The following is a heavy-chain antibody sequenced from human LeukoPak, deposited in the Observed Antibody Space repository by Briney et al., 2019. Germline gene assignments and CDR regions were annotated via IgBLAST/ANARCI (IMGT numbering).Heavy chain of an antibody. CDR3: TTAFGGYSGYNYFDY. CDR2: IKSKTDGGTT. CDR1: GFTFSNAW. J-gene: IGHJ4*02. Sequence: PGGSLRLSCAASGFTFSNAWMSWVRQAPGKGLEWVGRIKSKTDGGTTDYAAPVKGRFTISRDDPKNTLYLQMNSLKTEDTAVYYCTTAFGGYSGYNYFDYWGQGTLVTVSS. D-gene: IGHD5-12*01. V-gene: IGHV3-15*01.